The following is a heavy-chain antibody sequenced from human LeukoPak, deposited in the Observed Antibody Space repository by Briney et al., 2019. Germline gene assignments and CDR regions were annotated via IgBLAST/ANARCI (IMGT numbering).Heavy chain of an antibody. V-gene: IGHV4-34*01. CDR2: INHSGST. J-gene: IGHJ4*02. CDR1: GGSLSGYY. CDR3: ARGYSSGPDY. Sequence: SETLSLTCAVYGGSLSGYYWSWIRQPPGKGLEWIGEINHSGSTNYNPSLKSRVTISVDTSKNQFSLKLSSVTAADTAVYYCARGYSSGPDYWGQGTLVTVSS. D-gene: IGHD6-19*01.